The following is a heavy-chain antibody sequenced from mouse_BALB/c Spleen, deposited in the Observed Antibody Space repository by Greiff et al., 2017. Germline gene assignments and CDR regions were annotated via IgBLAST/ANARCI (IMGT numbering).Heavy chain of an antibody. V-gene: IGHV5-4*02. CDR2: ISDGGSYT. Sequence: EVQGVESGGGLVKPGGSLKLSCAASGFTFSDYYMYWVRQTPEKRLEWVATISDGGSYTYYPDSVKGRFTISRDNAKNNLYLQMSSLKSEDTAMYYCARGLYYFDDWGQGTTLTVSS. J-gene: IGHJ2*01. CDR3: ARGLYYFDD. CDR1: GFTFSDYY.